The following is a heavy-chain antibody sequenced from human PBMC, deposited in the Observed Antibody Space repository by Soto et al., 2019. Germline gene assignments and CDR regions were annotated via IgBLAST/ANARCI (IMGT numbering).Heavy chain of an antibody. J-gene: IGHJ3*02. Sequence: LSLTCAIYGASLGGFHWTWLRQAPGKGLEWIGELIHGGSTNYNPSLKSRVSFSLDTSKNQFSLHLMSVTAADTAVYYCARSPLGYDYVRQTWREVGDSFDIWGRGTMVTVS. D-gene: IGHD3-16*01. CDR1: GASLGGFH. CDR3: ARSPLGYDYVRQTWREVGDSFDI. CDR2: LIHGGST. V-gene: IGHV4-34*12.